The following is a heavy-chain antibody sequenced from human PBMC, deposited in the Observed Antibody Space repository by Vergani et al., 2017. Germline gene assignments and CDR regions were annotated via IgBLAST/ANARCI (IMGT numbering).Heavy chain of an antibody. CDR2: ITSKTEGGTT. CDR1: GFTFSNAW. Sequence: EVQLVESGGGLVKPGGSLRLSCAASGFTFSNAWMSWVRQAPGKGLEWVGRITSKTEGGTTDYAAPVKGRFTISRDDSKTTLYQQMNSLKTEYTAVYYCTTASPGYWGQGTLVTVSS. CDR3: TTASPGY. J-gene: IGHJ4*02. V-gene: IGHV3-15*01.